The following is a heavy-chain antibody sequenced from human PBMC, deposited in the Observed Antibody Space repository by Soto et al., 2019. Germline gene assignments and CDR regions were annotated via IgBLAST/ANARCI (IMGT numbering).Heavy chain of an antibody. J-gene: IGHJ5*02. CDR1: GYTFTSYD. Sequence: GASVKVSCKASGYTFTSYDINWVRQATGQGLEWMGWMNPNSGNTGYAQKFQGRVTMTRNTSISTAYMELSSLRSEDTAVYYCARTVLRYFDWPPRGDWFDPWGQGTLVTVSS. V-gene: IGHV1-8*01. D-gene: IGHD3-9*01. CDR3: ARTVLRYFDWPPRGDWFDP. CDR2: MNPNSGNT.